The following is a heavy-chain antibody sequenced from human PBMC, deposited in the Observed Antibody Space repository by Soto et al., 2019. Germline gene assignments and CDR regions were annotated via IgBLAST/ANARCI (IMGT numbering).Heavy chain of an antibody. D-gene: IGHD5-12*01. Sequence: SETLSLTCTVSGGSISSGDYYWSWIRQPPGKGLEWIGYIYYSGSTYYNPSLKSRVTISVDTSKNQFSLKLSSVTAADTAVYYCARVDSGYDYTQFDYWGQGTLVTVSS. CDR2: IYYSGST. CDR3: ARVDSGYDYTQFDY. V-gene: IGHV4-30-4*01. CDR1: GGSISSGDYY. J-gene: IGHJ4*02.